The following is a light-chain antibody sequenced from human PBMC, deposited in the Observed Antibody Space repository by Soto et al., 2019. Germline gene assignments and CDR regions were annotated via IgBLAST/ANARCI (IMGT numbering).Light chain of an antibody. V-gene: IGLV2-14*01. CDR1: SSDVGDYPY. CDR3: SSYSATNTLA. J-gene: IGLJ1*01. CDR2: EVT. Sequence: QSVLTQPASVSGSPGQSITISCTGTSSDVGDYPYVSWYQQHPGKVPKLIIYEVTNRPSGVTSRFSGSKSENTASPTISGLQAEDEADYYCSSYSATNTLAFGSGTKVTAL.